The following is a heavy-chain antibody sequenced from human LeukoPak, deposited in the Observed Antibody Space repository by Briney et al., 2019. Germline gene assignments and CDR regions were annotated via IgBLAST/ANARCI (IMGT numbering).Heavy chain of an antibody. CDR2: IYYSGST. Sequence: SETLSLTCTVSGGSICSYYWSWIRQPPGKGLEWIGHIYYSGSTNYNPSLKSRVTISVDTSKNQFSLKLSSVTAADTAVYYCARVSFYGSGDYWGQGTLVTVSS. D-gene: IGHD3-10*01. V-gene: IGHV4-59*01. CDR3: ARVSFYGSGDY. J-gene: IGHJ4*02. CDR1: GGSICSYY.